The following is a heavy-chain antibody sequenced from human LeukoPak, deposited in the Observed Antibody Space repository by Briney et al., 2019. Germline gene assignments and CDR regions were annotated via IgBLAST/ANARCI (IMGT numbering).Heavy chain of an antibody. Sequence: GASVKVSCKASGYTFMSYYIYWMRQAPGQGPEWLGRINTNSGATKCAQKSRDRVTMARDTSTNTVYMELSGLTPDDTAVYYCARRFRDSKTYSFDYWGQGSLVTVS. CDR3: ARRFRDSKTYSFDY. CDR2: INTNSGAT. J-gene: IGHJ4*02. D-gene: IGHD3-22*01. CDR1: GYTFMSYY. V-gene: IGHV1-2*06.